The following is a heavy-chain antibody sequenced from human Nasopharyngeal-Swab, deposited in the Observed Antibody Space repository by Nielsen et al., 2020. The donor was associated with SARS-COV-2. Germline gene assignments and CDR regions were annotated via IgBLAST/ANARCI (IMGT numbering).Heavy chain of an antibody. CDR2: IDPSDSYT. J-gene: IGHJ6*03. V-gene: IGHV5-10-1*01. Sequence: GGSLRLSCKGSGYSFSSYWISWVRQMPGKGLEWMGRIDPSDSYTNYSPSFQGHATISADESISTAYLQWSSLKASDTAMYYCARRAYCSGGSCYSPYCYYMDVWGKGTTVTVSS. D-gene: IGHD2-15*01. CDR1: GYSFSSYW. CDR3: ARRAYCSGGSCYSPYCYYMDV.